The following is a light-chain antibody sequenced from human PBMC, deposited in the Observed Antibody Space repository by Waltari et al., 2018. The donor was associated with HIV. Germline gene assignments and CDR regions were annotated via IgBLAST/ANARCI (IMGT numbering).Light chain of an antibody. Sequence: QSALTQPASVSGSPGQSITISCTRTSRHLGGYNYVSWYQQHPGKAPKLMISDVSHRPSGVSNRFSGSKSGNTASLTISGLQAEDEADYYCSSYTSSSTLGVFGSGTKVTVL. J-gene: IGLJ1*01. CDR1: SRHLGGYNY. CDR2: DVS. V-gene: IGLV2-14*03. CDR3: SSYTSSSTLGV.